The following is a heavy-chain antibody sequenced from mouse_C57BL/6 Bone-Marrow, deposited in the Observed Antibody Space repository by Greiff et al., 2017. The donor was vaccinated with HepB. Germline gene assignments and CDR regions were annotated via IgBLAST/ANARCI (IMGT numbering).Heavy chain of an antibody. J-gene: IGHJ3*01. CDR1: GYTFTDHT. D-gene: IGHD1-1*01. CDR3: AISAHYYGSSYDCFSY. CDR2: IYPRDGST. Sequence: QVQLQQSDAELVKPGASVKISCKVSGYTFTDHTIHWMKQRPEQGLEWIGYIYPRDGSTKYNEKFKGKATLTADKSSSTAYMQLNILTSEDSAVYFCAISAHYYGSSYDCFSYWGQGTLVTVSA. V-gene: IGHV1-78*01.